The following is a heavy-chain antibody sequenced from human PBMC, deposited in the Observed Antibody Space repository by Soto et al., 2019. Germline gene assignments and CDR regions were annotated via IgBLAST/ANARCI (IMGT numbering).Heavy chain of an antibody. Sequence: ASVKVSCKASGYTFTSYDINWVRQATGQGLEWMGWMNPNSGNTGYAQKFQGRVTITRDTSASTAYMELSSLRSEDTAVYYCARDGSSGWYPYWFAPWGQGTLVTVSS. V-gene: IGHV1-8*01. D-gene: IGHD6-19*01. CDR1: GYTFTSYD. CDR3: ARDGSSGWYPYWFAP. CDR2: MNPNSGNT. J-gene: IGHJ5*02.